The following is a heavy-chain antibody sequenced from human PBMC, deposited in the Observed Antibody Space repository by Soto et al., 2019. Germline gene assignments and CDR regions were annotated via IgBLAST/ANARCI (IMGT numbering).Heavy chain of an antibody. D-gene: IGHD3-22*01. CDR1: GGSISGYS. Sequence: SETLSLTCTVSGGSISGYSWSWIRQPPGKSLEWIGYIYHSGSTYYNPSLKSRVTISVDRSKNQFSLKLSSVAAADTAVYYCARGGVDYYDSSGYYFSPYYFDYWGQGTLVTVSS. V-gene: IGHV4-30-2*01. CDR3: ARGGVDYYDSSGYYFSPYYFDY. CDR2: IYHSGST. J-gene: IGHJ4*02.